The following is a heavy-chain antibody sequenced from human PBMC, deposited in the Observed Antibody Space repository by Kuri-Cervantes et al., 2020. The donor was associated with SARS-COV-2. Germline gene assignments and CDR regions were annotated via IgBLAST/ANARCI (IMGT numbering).Heavy chain of an antibody. V-gene: IGHV2-5*01. J-gene: IGHJ4*02. CDR2: IYWNDDK. Sequence: SGPTLVKLTQTFTLTYTFSGFSLSTSGVGGGWIRQPPGKALEWLALIYWNDDKRYIQSLKSRLTIPKDNSKNQVVLTMTNMDPVDTATYYCASSYGDYEYFDYWGQGTLVTVSS. D-gene: IGHD4-17*01. CDR1: GFSLSTSGVG. CDR3: ASSYGDYEYFDY.